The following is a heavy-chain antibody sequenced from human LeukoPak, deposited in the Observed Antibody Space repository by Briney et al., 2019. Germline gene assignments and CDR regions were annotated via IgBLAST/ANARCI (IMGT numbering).Heavy chain of an antibody. D-gene: IGHD3-3*01. Sequence: GGSLRLSCAVSSVTSSSYEIDWVRQAPGKGLEWVSYTSSSGSIIYYADSVKGRFTISRDISKNSLYLQMKRLCAMVSVMANCATVDDFWSGYYQLDYWGQGTLVTVSS. CDR3: ATVDDFWSGYYQLDY. J-gene: IGHJ4*02. V-gene: IGHV3-48*03. CDR1: SVTSSSYE. CDR2: TSSSGSII.